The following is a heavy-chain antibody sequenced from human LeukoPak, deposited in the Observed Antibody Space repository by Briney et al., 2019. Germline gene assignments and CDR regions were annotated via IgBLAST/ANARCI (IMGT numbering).Heavy chain of an antibody. CDR3: ARGTRASFFDI. CDR2: ISAYNGNT. Sequence: ASVKVSCKPSGYALTSYGISWVRRAPGQGLEWMGWISAYNGNTNYAQKFQGRVAMTTDRSRTTAFIEVTSLTYDDTAVYYCARGTRASFFDIWGQGTMVTVSS. CDR1: GYALTSYG. J-gene: IGHJ3*02. V-gene: IGHV1-18*01.